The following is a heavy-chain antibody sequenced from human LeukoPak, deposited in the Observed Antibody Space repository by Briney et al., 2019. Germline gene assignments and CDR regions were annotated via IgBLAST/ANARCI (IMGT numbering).Heavy chain of an antibody. CDR3: ARDRTGVFRDYFEH. V-gene: IGHV1-2*02. CDR1: VYTLTVYY. D-gene: IGHD3-16*01. CDR2: INPNSGGT. J-gene: IGHJ1*01. Sequence: ASLKVSCKASVYTLTVYYMHWVRQGPGQGRECMGWINPNSGGTNYAQKFQSRVIMTRDTSISTAYMELSRLRSDDTAVYYCARDRTGVFRDYFEHWGQGTLVTVSS.